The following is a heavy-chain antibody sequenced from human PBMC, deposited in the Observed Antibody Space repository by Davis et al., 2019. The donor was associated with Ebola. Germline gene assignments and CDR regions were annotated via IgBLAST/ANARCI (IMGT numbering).Heavy chain of an antibody. CDR2: IYYSGST. Sequence: PSETLSLTCTVSGGSISSSSYYWGWIRQPPGKGLEWIGSIYYSGSTYYNPSLKSRVTISVDTSKNQFSLKLSSVTAADTAVYYCARHRTTVTYFDYWGQGTLVTVSS. J-gene: IGHJ4*02. CDR3: ARHRTTVTYFDY. CDR1: GGSISSSSYY. D-gene: IGHD4-17*01. V-gene: IGHV4-39*01.